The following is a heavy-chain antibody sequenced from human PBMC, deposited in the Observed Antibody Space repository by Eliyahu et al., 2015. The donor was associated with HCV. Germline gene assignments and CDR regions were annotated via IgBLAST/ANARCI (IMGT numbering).Heavy chain of an antibody. CDR2: ISAYNGNT. V-gene: IGHV1-18*01. J-gene: IGHJ4*02. CDR1: GYTFTSYG. Sequence: QVQLVQXGAEVXKPGAXVKVSXXASGYTFTSYGISWVRQAPGQGLEWMGWISAYNGNTNYAQKXQGRVTMTTDTSTSTAYMELRSLRSDDTAVYYCARKSEQLGKDYFDYWGQGTLVTVSS. D-gene: IGHD6-6*01. CDR3: ARKSEQLGKDYFDY.